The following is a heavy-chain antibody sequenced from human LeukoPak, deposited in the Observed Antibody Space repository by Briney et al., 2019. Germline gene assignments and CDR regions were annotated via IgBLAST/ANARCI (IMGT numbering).Heavy chain of an antibody. CDR1: GFTFISYA. Sequence: GGSLRLSCAASGFTFISYARYAISWVRQAPGKGLEWVSGISGSGDSTYYADSVKGRFTISRDNSKNTLCLQMNSLRAEDTALYYCAKDAEQWLIRSFDYWGQGTLVTVSS. V-gene: IGHV3-23*01. CDR2: ISGSGDST. D-gene: IGHD6-19*01. J-gene: IGHJ4*02. CDR3: AKDAEQWLIRSFDY.